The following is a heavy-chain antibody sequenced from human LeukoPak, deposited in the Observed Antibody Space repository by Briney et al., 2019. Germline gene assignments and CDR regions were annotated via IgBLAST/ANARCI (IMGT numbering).Heavy chain of an antibody. D-gene: IGHD3-16*01. Sequence: SETLSLTCTVSGYSISSGYYWGWFRQPPGQGLEGIGSIYHSGSTYYNPSLSSRVTTSVYTSKYQFSLKLSSVAAADTAVYYCASQCYVWGSLDPFDYWGQGTLVTVSS. J-gene: IGHJ4*02. CDR1: GYSISSGYY. V-gene: IGHV4-38-2*02. CDR3: ASQCYVWGSLDPFDY. CDR2: IYHSGST.